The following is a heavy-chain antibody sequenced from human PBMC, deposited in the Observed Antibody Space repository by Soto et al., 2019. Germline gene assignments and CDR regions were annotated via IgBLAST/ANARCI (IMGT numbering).Heavy chain of an antibody. CDR3: ARDRIAVAGSPLNYYYYGMDV. CDR1: CYTFTSYG. V-gene: IGHV1-18*01. CDR2: ISAYNGNT. Sequence: GASVKVSCKASCYTFTSYGISRVRQAPGQGLEWMGWISAYNGNTNYAQKLQGRVTMTTDTSTSTAYMELRSLRSDDTAVYYCARDRIAVAGSPLNYYYYGMDVWGQGTTVTVSS. J-gene: IGHJ6*01. D-gene: IGHD6-19*01.